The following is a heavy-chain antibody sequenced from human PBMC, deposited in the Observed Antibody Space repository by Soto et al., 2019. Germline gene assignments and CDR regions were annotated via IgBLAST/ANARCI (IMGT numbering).Heavy chain of an antibody. V-gene: IGHV4-4*07. CDR3: VRDGTKSLRDWFDP. D-gene: IGHD1-1*01. Sequence: PSETLSLTCPVSGASISCFYWIWIRQSAGKGLEWIGRNYATGTTDYNPSLKSRVMMSVDTSKKQFPLKLRSVTAADKDVHYCVRDGTKSLRDWFDPWGPGISVTVSS. J-gene: IGHJ5*02. CDR2: NYATGTT. CDR1: GASISCFY.